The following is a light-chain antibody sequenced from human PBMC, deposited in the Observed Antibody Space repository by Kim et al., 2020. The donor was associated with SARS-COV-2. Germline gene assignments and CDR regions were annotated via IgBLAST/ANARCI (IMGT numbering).Light chain of an antibody. CDR3: QQYGNSPLT. J-gene: IGKJ4*01. Sequence: SPGERATLSCRASQSVSSSNLAWYQQKPGQAPRLLIYGASSRATGIPGRFSGSGSGTDFTLTISRLEPEDFAVYYCQQYGNSPLTFGGGTKVDIK. CDR2: GAS. V-gene: IGKV3-20*01. CDR1: QSVSSSN.